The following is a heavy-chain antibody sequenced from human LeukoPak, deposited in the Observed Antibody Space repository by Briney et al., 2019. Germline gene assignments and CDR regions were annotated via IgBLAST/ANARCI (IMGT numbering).Heavy chain of an antibody. CDR3: ARVVSVEMATTFYYYYYMDV. D-gene: IGHD5-24*01. CDR1: GGSISSYY. V-gene: IGHV4-59*01. J-gene: IGHJ6*03. CDR2: IYYSGST. Sequence: PSETLSLTCTVSGGSISSYYWSWIRQPPGKGLEWIGYIYYSGSTNYNPSLKSRVTISVDTSKNQFSLKLSSVTAADTAVYYCARVVSVEMATTFYYYYYMDVWGKGTTVTVSS.